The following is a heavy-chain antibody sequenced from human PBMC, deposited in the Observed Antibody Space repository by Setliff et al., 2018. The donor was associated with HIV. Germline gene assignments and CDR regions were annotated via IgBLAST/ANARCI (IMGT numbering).Heavy chain of an antibody. CDR2: INPKTGDT. J-gene: IGHJ5*02. CDR1: GYTFTDYF. CDR3: VSEGAATSWFDP. Sequence: ASVKVSCKASGYTFTDYFMHWVRQAPGQGLEWMGRINPKTGDTKYKQKFQGRVTMTRNTSISTAYMELSSLRSEDTAVYYCVSEGAATSWFDPWGQGTLVTVSS. D-gene: IGHD2-15*01. V-gene: IGHV1-2*06.